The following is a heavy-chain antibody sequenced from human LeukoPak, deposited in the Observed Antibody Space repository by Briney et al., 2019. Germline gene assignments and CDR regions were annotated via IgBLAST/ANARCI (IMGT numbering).Heavy chain of an antibody. D-gene: IGHD6-19*01. CDR1: GDIVCSNSGA. V-gene: IGHV6-1*01. CDR2: TYDRAKRYK. J-gene: IGHJ4*02. Sequence: PSQTLSLTCAVSGDIVCSNSGAWNWIRQSPARGLEWMGRTYDRAKRYKDFGPSMQGRLTLHTQTSKNQFSLQLYSVPPEDTAVYYCARDVGTSRWHTFDYWGQGTLVSDSS. CDR3: ARDVGTSRWHTFDY.